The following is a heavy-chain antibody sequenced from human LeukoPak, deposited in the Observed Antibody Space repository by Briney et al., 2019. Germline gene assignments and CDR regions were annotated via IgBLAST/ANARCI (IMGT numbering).Heavy chain of an antibody. CDR2: IYYSGST. J-gene: IGHJ3*02. CDR1: GGSISSYY. Sequence: SETLSLTCTVSGGSISSYYWSWIRQPPGKGLEWIGYIYYSGSTNHNPSLKSRVTISVDTSKNQFSLKLSSVTAADTAVYYCARERRAFDIWGQGTMVTVSS. V-gene: IGHV4-59*01. CDR3: ARERRAFDI.